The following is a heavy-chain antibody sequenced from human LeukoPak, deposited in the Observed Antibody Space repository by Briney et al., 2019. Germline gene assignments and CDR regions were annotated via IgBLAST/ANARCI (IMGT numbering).Heavy chain of an antibody. CDR3: ARASHYDSSGLYFDY. CDR1: GGSIRGGGYY. V-gene: IGHV4-31*03. CDR2: IYSSGST. Sequence: SETLSLTCTVPGGSIRGGGYYWSGIRQHPGMGLEWIGYIYSSGSTSYKPSLKSRVTISLDTSENQFSLKLTSVTAADTAVYYCARASHYDSSGLYFDYWGQGTLVTVSS. D-gene: IGHD3-22*01. J-gene: IGHJ4*02.